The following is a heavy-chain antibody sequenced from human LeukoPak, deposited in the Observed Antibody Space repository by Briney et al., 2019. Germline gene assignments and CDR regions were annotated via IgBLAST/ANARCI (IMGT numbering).Heavy chain of an antibody. CDR3: ASWDIVVVPAATFDY. D-gene: IGHD2-2*01. J-gene: IGHJ4*02. CDR1: GYTFTGYY. Sequence: ASVKVSCKASGYTFTGYYMHWVRQAAGQGLEWMGRINPNSGGTNYAQKFQGRVTMTRDTSISTAYMALSRLRSDDTAVYYCASWDIVVVPAATFDYWGQGTLVTVSS. CDR2: INPNSGGT. V-gene: IGHV1-2*06.